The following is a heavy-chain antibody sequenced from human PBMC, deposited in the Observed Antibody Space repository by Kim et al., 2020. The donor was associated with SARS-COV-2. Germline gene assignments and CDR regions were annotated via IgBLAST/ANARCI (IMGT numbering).Heavy chain of an antibody. CDR3: ARVLAWA. V-gene: IGHV3-21*01. D-gene: IGHD3-3*02. Sequence: SMIYSYYAGAVEGQFTISRENAKNSLYLQMNSLRAEDTAVYYCARVLAWAWGQGTLVTVSS. J-gene: IGHJ4*02. CDR2: SMIYS.